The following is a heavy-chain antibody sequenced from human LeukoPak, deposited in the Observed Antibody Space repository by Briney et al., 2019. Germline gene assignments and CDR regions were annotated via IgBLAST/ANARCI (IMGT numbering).Heavy chain of an antibody. CDR3: AKGSMITFGGVIGYYYYMDV. J-gene: IGHJ6*03. D-gene: IGHD3-16*01. CDR2: ISGSGGST. V-gene: IGHV3-23*01. Sequence: GGSLRLSCAASGFTFSSYAMSWVRQAPGKGVEWVSAISGSGGSTYYADSVKGRFTISRDNSKNTLYLQMNSLRAEDTAVYYCAKGSMITFGGVIGYYYYMDVWGKGTTVTVSS. CDR1: GFTFSSYA.